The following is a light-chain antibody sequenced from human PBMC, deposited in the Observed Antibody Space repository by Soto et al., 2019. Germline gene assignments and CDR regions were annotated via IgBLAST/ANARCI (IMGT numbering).Light chain of an antibody. V-gene: IGKV4-1*01. CDR3: QQYHTTPLT. J-gene: IGKJ3*01. CDR2: WAS. Sequence: DIVMTQSPDSLAVSLGERATINCKSSQSVLYSSNNKNYLAWYQQKPGQHPKLLIYWASTRESGVTDRFSGSGSGTDFTLTISSLQAEDVAVYYCQQYHTTPLTFGPGTKVDIK. CDR1: QSVLYSSNNKNY.